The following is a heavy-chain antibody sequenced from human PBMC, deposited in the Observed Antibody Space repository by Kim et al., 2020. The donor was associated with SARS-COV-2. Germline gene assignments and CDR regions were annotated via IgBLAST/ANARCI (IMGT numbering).Heavy chain of an antibody. J-gene: IGHJ4*02. D-gene: IGHD3-9*01. CDR2: IYYSGST. Sequence: SETLSLTCTVSGGSISSSSYYWGWIRQPPGKGLEWIGSIYYSGSTYYNPSLKSRVTISVDTSKNQFSLKLSSVTAADTAVYYCARLTTGPYDILTGNYFDYWGQGTLVTVSS. CDR1: GGSISSSSYY. V-gene: IGHV4-39*01. CDR3: ARLTTGPYDILTGNYFDY.